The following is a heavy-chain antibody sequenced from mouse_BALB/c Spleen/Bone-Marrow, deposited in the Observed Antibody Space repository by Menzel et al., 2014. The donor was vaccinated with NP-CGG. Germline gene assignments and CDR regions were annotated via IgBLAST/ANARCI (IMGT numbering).Heavy chain of an antibody. CDR3: ARSDYRYDPFAY. CDR1: GHTFTDYW. D-gene: IGHD2-14*01. V-gene: IGHV1-69*01. CDR2: IDTSDSYT. J-gene: IGHJ3*01. Sequence: QVQLKESGTELVMPGASVKMSCKASGHTFTDYWMHWVKQGPGQGLEWIGAIDTSDSYTSYNQKFKGKATLTVDESSSTAYMQLSSLTSEDSAVYYCARSDYRYDPFAYWGQGTLVTVSA.